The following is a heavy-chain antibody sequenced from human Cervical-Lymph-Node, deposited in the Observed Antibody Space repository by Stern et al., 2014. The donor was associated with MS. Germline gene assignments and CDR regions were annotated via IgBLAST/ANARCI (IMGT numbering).Heavy chain of an antibody. V-gene: IGHV5-51*03. D-gene: IGHD1-26*01. CDR1: GYSFTNYW. Sequence: EVQLVESGAEVKKPGESLKISCKVSGYSFTNYWIGWVRQMPGKGLEWMAIIYPDDSDTRYSPSFQGQVTISADKSISTAYLQWSSLKASDTAMYYCARLRLSGTYYVGFGYWGQGTLVTVSS. J-gene: IGHJ4*02. CDR3: ARLRLSGTYYVGFGY. CDR2: IYPDDSDT.